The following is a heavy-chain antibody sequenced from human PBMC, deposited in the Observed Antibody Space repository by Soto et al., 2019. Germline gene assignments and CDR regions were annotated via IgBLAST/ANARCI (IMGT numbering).Heavy chain of an antibody. J-gene: IGHJ3*02. CDR2: IIPIFGTA. V-gene: IGHV1-69*13. CDR1: GGTFSSYA. Sequence: VASVKVSCKASGGTFSSYAISWVRQAPGQGLEWMGGIIPIFGTANYAQKFQGRVTITADESTSTAYMELSSLRSEDTAVYYCARDQAPSGSFLGYKGNAFDIWG. CDR3: ARDQAPSGSFLGYKGNAFDI. D-gene: IGHD1-26*01.